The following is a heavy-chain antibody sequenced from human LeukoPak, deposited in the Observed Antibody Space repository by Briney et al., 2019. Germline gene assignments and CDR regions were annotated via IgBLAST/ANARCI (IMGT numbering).Heavy chain of an antibody. CDR1: GFTVSSNY. CDR3: AKVPTYGSGTYYNDY. V-gene: IGHV3-53*01. J-gene: IGHJ4*02. D-gene: IGHD3-10*01. CDR2: IYSGGST. Sequence: GGSLRLSCAASGFTVSSNYMSWVRQAPGKGLEWVSVIYSGGSTYYADSVKGRFTISRDNSKNTLFLQMNSLRDDDTVVYYCAKVPTYGSGTYYNDYWGQGTLVTVSS.